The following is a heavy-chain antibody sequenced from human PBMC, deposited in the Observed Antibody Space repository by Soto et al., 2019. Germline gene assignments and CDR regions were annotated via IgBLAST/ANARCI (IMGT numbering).Heavy chain of an antibody. CDR3: ARGSYDYYYGMDV. CDR2: IWYDGSNK. Sequence: QVQLVESGGGVVQPGRSLRLSCAASGFTFSSYGMHWVRQAPGKGLEWVAVIWYDGSNKYYADSVKGRFTISRDNSKNTLYLQMNSLRAEDTAVYYCARGSYDYYYGMDVWGQGTTVTVSS. D-gene: IGHD1-26*01. V-gene: IGHV3-33*01. CDR1: GFTFSSYG. J-gene: IGHJ6*02.